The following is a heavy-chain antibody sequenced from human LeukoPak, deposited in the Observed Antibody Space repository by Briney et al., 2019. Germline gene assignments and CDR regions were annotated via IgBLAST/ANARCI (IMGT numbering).Heavy chain of an antibody. D-gene: IGHD6-13*01. V-gene: IGHV3-30*02. CDR3: AKDPSSSWYRSYYFGY. CDR2: IRYDGSNK. Sequence: GGSLRLSCTTSGFNFRAYWMAWVRQAPGKGLEWVAFIRYDGSNKYYADSVKGRFTISRDNSKNTLYLQMNSLRAEDTAVYYCAKDPSSSWYRSYYFGYWGQGTLVTVSS. J-gene: IGHJ4*02. CDR1: GFNFRAYW.